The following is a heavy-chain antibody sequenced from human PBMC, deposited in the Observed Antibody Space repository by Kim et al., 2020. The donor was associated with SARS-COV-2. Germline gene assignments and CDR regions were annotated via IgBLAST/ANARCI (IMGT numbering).Heavy chain of an antibody. Sequence: SETLSLTCAVYGGSLSDNCWSWIRQTPGKGLEWIGDINDGGSTNYNPSPKSRVTISVDSSKNQFALKLRSVTAADTAVYYCARRIRKITMIVVVMTSESVYFDYWGQGARVTVSS. CDR3: ARRIRKITMIVVVMTSESVYFDY. D-gene: IGHD3-22*01. J-gene: IGHJ4*02. CDR1: GGSLSDNC. V-gene: IGHV4-34*01. CDR2: INDGGST.